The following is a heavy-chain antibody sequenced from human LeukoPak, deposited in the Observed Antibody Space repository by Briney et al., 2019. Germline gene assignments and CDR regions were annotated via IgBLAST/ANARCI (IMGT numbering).Heavy chain of an antibody. D-gene: IGHD5-18*01. V-gene: IGHV3-30*18. Sequence: GWSLRLSCAASGFTFSTYGMHWVRQAPGKGLEWVALISYDGSNKYYADSVKGRFTISRDNSKNTLYLQMNSLRAEDTAVYYCAKDLRLWIQTDDAFDIWGQGTMVTVSS. CDR2: ISYDGSNK. CDR3: AKDLRLWIQTDDAFDI. J-gene: IGHJ3*02. CDR1: GFTFSTYG.